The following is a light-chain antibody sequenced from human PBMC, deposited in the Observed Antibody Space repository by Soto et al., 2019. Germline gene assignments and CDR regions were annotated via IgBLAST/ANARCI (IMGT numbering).Light chain of an antibody. V-gene: IGLV4-69*01. J-gene: IGLJ2*01. CDR1: SGNSSYA. CDR3: QTWGTGSHVV. CDR2: IDSDGSH. Sequence: QLVLTQSPSASASPGASVNLTCTLSSGNSSYAIAWHQQQQEKGPRYLMKIDSDGSHTKGDAIPDRFSGSSSGSERYLTISSLQSEDEAYYCWQTWGTGSHVVFGGGTKLTVL.